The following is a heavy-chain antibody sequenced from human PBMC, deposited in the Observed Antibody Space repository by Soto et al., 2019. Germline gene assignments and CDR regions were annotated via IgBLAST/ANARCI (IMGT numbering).Heavy chain of an antibody. J-gene: IGHJ5*02. D-gene: IGHD1-26*01. CDR2: INHSGST. V-gene: IGHV4-34*01. CDR3: ARSGNLWELLGWFDP. Sequence: XETLSLTPSLYGASFSGYHWSSIRQPPGKGLEWIGEINHSGSTNYNPSLKSRVTISVDTSKNQFSLKLSSVTAADTAVYYCARSGNLWELLGWFDPWGQETLVTVSS. CDR1: GASFSGYH.